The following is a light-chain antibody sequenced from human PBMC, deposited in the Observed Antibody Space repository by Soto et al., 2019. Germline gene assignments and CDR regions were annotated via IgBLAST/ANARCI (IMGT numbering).Light chain of an antibody. J-gene: IGLJ2*01. CDR3: QSYDSSLSGVV. CDR1: RANIGAGYD. V-gene: IGLV1-40*01. Sequence: QSVLTQPPSVSGAPGQRVTISCTGSRANIGAGYDVHWYQQLPGTAPKLLIYGNNNRPSGVPDRFSGSKSGTSVSLAITGLQAEAEADYYCQSYDSSLSGVVFGGGTQLTVL. CDR2: GNN.